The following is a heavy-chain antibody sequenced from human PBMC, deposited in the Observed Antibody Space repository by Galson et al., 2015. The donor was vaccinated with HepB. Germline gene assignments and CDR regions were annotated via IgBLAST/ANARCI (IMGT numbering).Heavy chain of an antibody. CDR3: ARVLRYCSSTSCYGMGYYYYGMDV. CDR1: GYTFTSYD. Sequence: SVKVSCKASGYTFTSYDINWVRQATGQGLEWMGWMNPNSGNTGYAQKFQGRVTITADKSTSTAYMELSSLRSEDTAVYYCARVLRYCSSTSCYGMGYYYYGMDVWGQGTTVTVSS. J-gene: IGHJ6*02. D-gene: IGHD2-2*01. CDR2: MNPNSGNT. V-gene: IGHV1-8*01.